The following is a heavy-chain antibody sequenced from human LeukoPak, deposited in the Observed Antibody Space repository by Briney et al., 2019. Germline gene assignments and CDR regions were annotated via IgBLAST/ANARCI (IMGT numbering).Heavy chain of an antibody. V-gene: IGHV4-59*01. CDR2: IYYSGTT. D-gene: IGHD5-12*01. CDR3: ARGHTESADDYGNWFHP. CDR1: GGSMRSYY. Sequence: SETLSLTCTVSGGSMRSYYWSWIRQPPGKGLEWIGYIYYSGTTKYNPSLKSRVTISVDTSKNQFSLKLNSLTAADTAVYYCARGHTESADDYGNWFHPWGQGNLGTVSS. J-gene: IGHJ5*02.